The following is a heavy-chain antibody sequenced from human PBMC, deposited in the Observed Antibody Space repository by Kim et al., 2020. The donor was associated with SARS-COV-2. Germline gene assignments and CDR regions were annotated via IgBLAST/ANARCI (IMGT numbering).Heavy chain of an antibody. J-gene: IGHJ6*02. CDR1: GDSVSNGAFS. Sequence: SQTLSLTCVISGDSVSNGAFSWNWIRYSPSRGLEWLGLISYRSMWETYFAFSVQNRITINPDTSKNQFSLHLRSVTPEDTAVYYCARWIRHVGTSIHPAGQAAFRVWGPGTTVTVS. D-gene: IGHD1-26*01. V-gene: IGHV6-1*01. CDR3: ARWIRHVGTSIHPAGQAAFRV. CDR2: ISYRSMWET.